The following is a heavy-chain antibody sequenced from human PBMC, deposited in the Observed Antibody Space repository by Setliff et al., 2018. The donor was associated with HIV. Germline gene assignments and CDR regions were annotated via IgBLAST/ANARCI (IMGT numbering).Heavy chain of an antibody. CDR1: GASVTSSSNY. Sequence: ETLSLTCTVSGASVTSSSNYWGWIRQPPGKGLEWIGSFYYSGNTYYNPSLNSRVTISVDTSKNQFSLEFSSVTAADTAVYYCASRYNFWNGYSRGYFDYWGQGTLVTVSS. CDR3: ASRYNFWNGYSRGYFDY. J-gene: IGHJ4*02. CDR2: FYYSGNT. V-gene: IGHV4-39*01. D-gene: IGHD3-3*01.